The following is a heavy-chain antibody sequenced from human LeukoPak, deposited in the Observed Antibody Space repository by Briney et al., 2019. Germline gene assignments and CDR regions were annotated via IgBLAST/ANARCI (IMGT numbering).Heavy chain of an antibody. CDR3: ARMLISSGYYVDC. D-gene: IGHD3-22*01. J-gene: IGHJ4*02. V-gene: IGHV3-53*01. CDR1: GFTVSSNY. Sequence: PGGSLRLSCAASGFTVSSNYMSWVRQAPGKGLEWVSFIYSGGTTYYADSVKGRFTISRDDSRNTLYLQMNSLGAEDTAVYYCARMLISSGYYVDCWGQGTLVTVSS. CDR2: IYSGGTT.